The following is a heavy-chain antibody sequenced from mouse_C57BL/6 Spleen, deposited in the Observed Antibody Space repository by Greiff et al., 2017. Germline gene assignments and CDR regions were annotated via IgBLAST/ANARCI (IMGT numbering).Heavy chain of an antibody. V-gene: IGHV3-6*01. CDR2: ISYDGSN. J-gene: IGHJ3*01. Sequence: EVKLMESGPGLVKPSQSLSLTCSVTGYSITSGYYWNWIRQFPGNKLEWMGYISYDGSNNYNPSLKNRISITRDTSKNQFFLKLNSVTTEDTATYYCARDGRRGFAYWGQGTLVTVSA. CDR3: ARDGRRGFAY. CDR1: GYSITSGYY.